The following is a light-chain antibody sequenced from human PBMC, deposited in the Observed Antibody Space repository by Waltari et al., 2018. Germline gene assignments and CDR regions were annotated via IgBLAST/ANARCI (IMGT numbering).Light chain of an antibody. CDR1: QSISSY. CDR3: QQYDKWPLT. V-gene: IGKV3-15*01. CDR2: DAS. Sequence: EIVMTQSPATLSVSPGERVTLSCRASQSISSYLAWYQQKPGQAPRLLIHDASTRATSIPARFGGSGSGTECTLTISSLQSEDFAGYYCQQYDKWPLTFGGGTEVEIK. J-gene: IGKJ4*01.